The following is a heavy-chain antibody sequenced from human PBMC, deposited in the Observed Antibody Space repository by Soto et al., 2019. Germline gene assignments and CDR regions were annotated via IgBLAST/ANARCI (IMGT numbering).Heavy chain of an antibody. CDR3: AHSRITGTSLAFDY. D-gene: IGHD1-7*01. V-gene: IGHV2-5*02. CDR2: IYWDDDK. J-gene: IGHJ4*02. Sequence: QITLKESGPTLVKPTQTLTLTCTFSGFSLSTSGGGVGWIRQPPGKALEWLALIYWDDDKRYSPSLKSRLTITKAPSKNQVVLTMTNMDPVDTATYYCAHSRITGTSLAFDYWGQGTLVPVSS. CDR1: GFSLSTSGGG.